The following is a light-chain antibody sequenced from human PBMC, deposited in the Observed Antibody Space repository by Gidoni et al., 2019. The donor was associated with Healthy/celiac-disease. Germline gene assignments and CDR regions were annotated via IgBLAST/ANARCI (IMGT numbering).Light chain of an antibody. Sequence: DIQLTQSPSSLSASVGDRVTITCRASQSISSYLNWYQQKPGKAPKLLIYAASSLQSGVPSRLRGSGSVIDFTLTISSLQPEDFATYYCQQSYSTPRTFGQGTKLEIK. CDR1: QSISSY. J-gene: IGKJ2*01. V-gene: IGKV1-39*01. CDR3: QQSYSTPRT. CDR2: AAS.